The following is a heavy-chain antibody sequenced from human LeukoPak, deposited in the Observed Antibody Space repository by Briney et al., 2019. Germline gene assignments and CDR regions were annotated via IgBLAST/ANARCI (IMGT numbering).Heavy chain of an antibody. Sequence: VASVKVSCKASGYTFTGYYIHWVRQAPGEGLEWMGWFNPNTGGTKSAQKFQGRVTMTRDTSISTAYMELSRLRSDDTAVYYCARGGFDWLLPFDYWGQGTLVTVSS. CDR3: ARGGFDWLLPFDY. D-gene: IGHD3-9*01. CDR2: FNPNTGGT. J-gene: IGHJ4*02. V-gene: IGHV1-2*02. CDR1: GYTFTGYY.